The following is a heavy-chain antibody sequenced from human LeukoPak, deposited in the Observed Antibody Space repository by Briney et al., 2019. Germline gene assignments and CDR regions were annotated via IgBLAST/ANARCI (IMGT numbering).Heavy chain of an antibody. V-gene: IGHV3-21*01. CDR2: ISGNSRYI. CDR3: ARKGGPTTYGKYYYYMDV. CDR1: GFTFSSYS. D-gene: IGHD1-26*01. J-gene: IGHJ6*03. Sequence: GGSLRLSCAASGFTFSSYSMTWVRQAPGKGLEWVSSISGNSRYIYYADSMRGRFTISRDNAKNSLYLQMNSLRADDTAVYYCARKGGPTTYGKYYYYMDVWGKGTTVTISS.